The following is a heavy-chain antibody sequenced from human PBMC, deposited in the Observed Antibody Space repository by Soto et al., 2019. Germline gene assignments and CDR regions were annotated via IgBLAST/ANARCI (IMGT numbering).Heavy chain of an antibody. Sequence: LRLSCAASGLTFNRYWMHWVRHAPGKGLVWVSHINTDGSNTNYADSVKGRFTISRDNAKSALFLQMNSLRDEDTAVYYCAREFCSGGNCYTYYFDPWGQGIPVTVSS. CDR1: GLTFNRYW. D-gene: IGHD2-15*01. CDR2: INTDGSNT. CDR3: AREFCSGGNCYTYYFDP. V-gene: IGHV3-74*01. J-gene: IGHJ5*02.